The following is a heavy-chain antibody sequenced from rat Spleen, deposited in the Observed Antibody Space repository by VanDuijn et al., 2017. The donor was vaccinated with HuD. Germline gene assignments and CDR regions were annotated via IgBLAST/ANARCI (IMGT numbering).Heavy chain of an antibody. Sequence: QVQLKESGPGLVQPSQTLSLTCTVSGFSLTSYNVHWVRQPTGKGLEWLGIIWTAGSTDYNSALRSRLSISRDTSKSQVFLKMNSLQTEDIATYYWARGFVFYTGDYFDYWGQGVKVTVSS. CDR1: GFSLTSYN. V-gene: IGHV2-30*01. CDR2: IWTAGST. D-gene: IGHD1-1*01. CDR3: ARGFVFYTGDYFDY. J-gene: IGHJ2*01.